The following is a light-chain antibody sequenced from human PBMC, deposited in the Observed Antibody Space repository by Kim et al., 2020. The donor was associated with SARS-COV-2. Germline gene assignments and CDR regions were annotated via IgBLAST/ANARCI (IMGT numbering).Light chain of an antibody. CDR2: QDS. CDR3: QAWDSSTVV. CDR1: KLGNKY. V-gene: IGLV3-1*01. Sequence: SVSPGQTARITCSGDKLGNKYACWYQQKPGQSPELVIHQDSKRPSGIPERFSGSNSGNTATLTISGTQAMDEADYYCQAWDSSTVVFGGGTQLTVL. J-gene: IGLJ2*01.